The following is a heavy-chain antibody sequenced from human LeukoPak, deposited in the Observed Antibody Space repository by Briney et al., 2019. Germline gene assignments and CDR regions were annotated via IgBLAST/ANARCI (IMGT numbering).Heavy chain of an antibody. CDR1: GGSISSSNW. J-gene: IGHJ4*02. Sequence: KSSETLSLTCAVSGGSISSSNWWSWVRQPPGKGLEWIGEIYHSGSTNYNPSLKSRVTISVDKSKNQFSLKLSSVTAADTAVYYCASLYSSSWVRFDYRGQGTLVTVSS. CDR3: ASLYSSSWVRFDY. V-gene: IGHV4-4*02. D-gene: IGHD6-13*01. CDR2: IYHSGST.